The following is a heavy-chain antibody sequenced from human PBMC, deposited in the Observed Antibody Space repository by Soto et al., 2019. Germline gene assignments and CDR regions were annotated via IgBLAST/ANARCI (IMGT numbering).Heavy chain of an antibody. D-gene: IGHD5-12*01. V-gene: IGHV4-39*01. CDR2: IYYSGST. CDR3: ARRIAYTSGHVDY. J-gene: IGHJ4*02. CDR1: GASISSSNYH. Sequence: QLQLQESGPGLVKPSETLSLTCTVSGASISSSNYHWGWIRQPPGKGLEWIGSIYYSGSTYYNPSLKSRVTISVDTSKNQFSLKLSSVTAADTAVYYCARRIAYTSGHVDYWGQGTLVTVSS.